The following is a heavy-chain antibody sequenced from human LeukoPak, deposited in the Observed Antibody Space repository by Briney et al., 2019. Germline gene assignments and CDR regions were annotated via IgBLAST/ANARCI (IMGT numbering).Heavy chain of an antibody. Sequence: GGSLRLSCAASGFTFSSYAMHWVRQAPGKGLEWVAVISYDGSNKYYADSVKGRFTISRDNSKNTLYLQMNSLRAEDTAVYYCARSRDGYIYYFDYWGQGTLVTVSS. CDR3: ARSRDGYIYYFDY. CDR2: ISYDGSNK. CDR1: GFTFSSYA. D-gene: IGHD5-24*01. V-gene: IGHV3-30-3*01. J-gene: IGHJ4*02.